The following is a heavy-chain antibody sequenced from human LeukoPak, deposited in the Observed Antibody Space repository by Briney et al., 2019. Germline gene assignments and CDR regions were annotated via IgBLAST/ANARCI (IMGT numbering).Heavy chain of an antibody. CDR3: ARGLDSLSTVAPFFDY. V-gene: IGHV4-61*01. D-gene: IGHD4-23*01. CDR2: IYCSEST. CDR1: GFTISSGCYY. J-gene: IGHJ4*02. Sequence: SQTLSLTCTVSGFTISSGCYYWSWIRQPPGQGLEGNRNIYCSESTYYNSSLKSRVTISVDTSKNQFSLKLSSVTAADTAVYYCARGLDSLSTVAPFFDYWGQGTLVTVSS.